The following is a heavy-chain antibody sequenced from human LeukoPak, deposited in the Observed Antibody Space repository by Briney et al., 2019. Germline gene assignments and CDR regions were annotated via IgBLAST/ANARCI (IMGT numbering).Heavy chain of an antibody. CDR2: IYGGGNT. J-gene: IGHJ4*02. V-gene: IGHV3-53*01. CDR3: ARGDGGDWTKYYFDD. D-gene: IGHD2-21*01. Sequence: GGSLRLSCAASGFTVSSNYMNWVRQAPGKGLEWVSVIYGGGNTYYADSVKGRFTISRDNSKNTLYLQVNSLRAEDTAVYYCARGDGGDWTKYYFDDWGQGTLVTVSS. CDR1: GFTVSSNY.